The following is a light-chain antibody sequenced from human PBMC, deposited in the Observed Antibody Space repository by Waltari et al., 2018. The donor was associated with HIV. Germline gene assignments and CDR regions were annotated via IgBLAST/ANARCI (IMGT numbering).Light chain of an antibody. CDR1: KSVSSY. Sequence: EIVLTQSPATLSLSPGERATLSCRASKSVSSYLAWYQQKPGQAPRLLIYDVSNRATGIPARFSGSGSGTDFTLTISSLEPEDFAVYYCQQRSNWPLTFGGGTKVEIK. J-gene: IGKJ4*01. CDR2: DVS. V-gene: IGKV3-11*01. CDR3: QQRSNWPLT.